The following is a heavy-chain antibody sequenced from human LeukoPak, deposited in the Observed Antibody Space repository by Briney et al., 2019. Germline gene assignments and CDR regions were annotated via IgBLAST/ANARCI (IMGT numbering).Heavy chain of an antibody. J-gene: IGHJ4*02. Sequence: GGSLRLSCAASGFKFDDYGMSWVRQAPGKGLEWASGINWNGGSTDYTDSVKGRFTISRDNAKNSLYLQMISLRAEDTALYYCARGAAGTTFDYWGQGTLVTVSS. CDR3: ARGAAGTTFDY. CDR2: INWNGGST. CDR1: GFKFDDYG. D-gene: IGHD1-1*01. V-gene: IGHV3-20*04.